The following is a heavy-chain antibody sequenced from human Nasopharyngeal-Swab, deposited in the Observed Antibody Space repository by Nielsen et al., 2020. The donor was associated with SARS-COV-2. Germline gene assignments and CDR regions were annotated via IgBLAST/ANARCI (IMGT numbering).Heavy chain of an antibody. V-gene: IGHV3-21*01. CDR2: ISSSSTYI. J-gene: IGHJ4*02. Sequence: WIRQPPGKGLEWVSSISSSSTYIYYADSVKGRFTVSRDNAKNSLYLQMSSPRTEDAAVYYCARSPYYDFWSGYYTRFDYWGRGTLVTVSS. D-gene: IGHD3-3*01. CDR3: ARSPYYDFWSGYYTRFDY.